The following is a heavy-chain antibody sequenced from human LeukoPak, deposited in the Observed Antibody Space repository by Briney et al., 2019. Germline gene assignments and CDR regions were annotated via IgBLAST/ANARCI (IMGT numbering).Heavy chain of an antibody. D-gene: IGHD6-13*01. Sequence: GASVKISCKASGYTFTSYDINWVRQATGQGLEWMGWMNPNSGNTGYAQKFQGRVTMTRNTSISTAYMELSSLRSEDTAVYYCAKGQYSSSWSSEPAFDPWGQGTLVTVSS. J-gene: IGHJ5*02. CDR2: MNPNSGNT. V-gene: IGHV1-8*01. CDR1: GYTFTSYD. CDR3: AKGQYSSSWSSEPAFDP.